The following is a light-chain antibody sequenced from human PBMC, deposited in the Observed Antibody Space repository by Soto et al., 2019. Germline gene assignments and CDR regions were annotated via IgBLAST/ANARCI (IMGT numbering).Light chain of an antibody. V-gene: IGKV1-17*03. Sequence: DIQMTQSPSAVSASVGDRVTITCRARQDITNFLAWFQQKPGKVPERLIFGASSLQSGVPSRFSGSGSGTEFTLTISSLQPEDFATYYCLQHSSFPYTFGQGTRLEI. CDR1: QDITNF. CDR2: GAS. J-gene: IGKJ2*01. CDR3: LQHSSFPYT.